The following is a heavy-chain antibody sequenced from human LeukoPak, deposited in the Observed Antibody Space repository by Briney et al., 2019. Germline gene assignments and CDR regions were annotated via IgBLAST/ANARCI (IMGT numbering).Heavy chain of an antibody. V-gene: IGHV3-7*01. Sequence: GGSLRLSCAASGFPFSSYWMSWVRQAPGKGLEWVANIKEDGSEKYYVDSVKGRFTISRDNSKNSVYLQMNSLRAEDTAVYYCSRDSRIAMAVPASWGEGTLVTVP. CDR3: SRDSRIAMAVPAS. CDR1: GFPFSSYW. J-gene: IGHJ5*02. D-gene: IGHD6-19*01. CDR2: IKEDGSEK.